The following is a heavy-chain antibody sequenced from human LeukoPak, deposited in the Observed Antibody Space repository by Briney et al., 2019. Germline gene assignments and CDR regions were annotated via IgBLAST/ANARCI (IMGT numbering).Heavy chain of an antibody. J-gene: IGHJ4*02. CDR1: KFTFSNYG. CDR2: INYSGTT. CDR3: ARLRDGRWLLEY. Sequence: GSLRLPCTASKFTFSNYGMQWVRQPPGKGLEWIASINYSGTTYYNPSLKSRVTISEDRSKNQFSLKLSSVTAADTAVYCARLRDGRWLLEYWGQGTLVTVSS. V-gene: IGHV4-59*05. D-gene: IGHD5-24*01.